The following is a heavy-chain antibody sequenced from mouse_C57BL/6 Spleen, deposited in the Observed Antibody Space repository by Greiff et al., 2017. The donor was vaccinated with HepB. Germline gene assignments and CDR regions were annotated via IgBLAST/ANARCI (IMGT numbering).Heavy chain of an antibody. Sequence: VKLMESGAELVRPGASVKLSCKASGYTFTDYYINWVKQRPGQGLEWIARIYPGSGNTYYNEKFKGKATLTAEKSSSTAYMQLSSLTSEDSAVYFCARSDYYYGSSYPYYAMDYWGQGTSVTVSS. CDR2: IYPGSGNT. CDR3: ARSDYYYGSSYPYYAMDY. CDR1: GYTFTDYY. V-gene: IGHV1-76*01. D-gene: IGHD1-1*01. J-gene: IGHJ4*01.